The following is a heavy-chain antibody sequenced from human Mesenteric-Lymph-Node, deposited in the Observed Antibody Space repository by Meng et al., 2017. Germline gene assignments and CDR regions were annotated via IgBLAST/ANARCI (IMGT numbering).Heavy chain of an antibody. CDR2: INRNSGST. J-gene: IGHJ4*02. CDR3: ARAQRGILWGD. D-gene: IGHD1-26*01. Sequence: QWEVVESGGDVKKPGATVKVSCTASGYTCTGYCMRWVRQAPGQGLEWMGWINRNSGSTNYAHKVQSRVTTTRDTSIRTAYMEPSRLSSDETAVYCCARAQRGILWGDWGQGALVTVSS. V-gene: IGHV1-2*07. CDR1: GYTCTGYC.